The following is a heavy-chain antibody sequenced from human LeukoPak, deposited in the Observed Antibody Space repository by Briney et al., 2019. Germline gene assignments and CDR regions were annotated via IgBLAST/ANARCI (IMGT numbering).Heavy chain of an antibody. CDR3: ARDSRGVIAYYYYGMDV. V-gene: IGHV3-11*04. CDR2: ISSSGSTI. Sequence: GGSLRLSCAASGFTFSDYYMSWIRQAPGKGLEWVSYISSSGSTIYYADSVKGRFTISRDNSKNTLYLQMNSLRAEDTAVYYCARDSRGVIAYYYYGMDVWGQGTTVTVSS. D-gene: IGHD3-10*01. J-gene: IGHJ6*02. CDR1: GFTFSDYY.